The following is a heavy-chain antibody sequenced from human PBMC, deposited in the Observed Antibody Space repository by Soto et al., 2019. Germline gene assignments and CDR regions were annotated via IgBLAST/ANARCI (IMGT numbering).Heavy chain of an antibody. CDR3: ARDDRMVRGVPLFFDY. V-gene: IGHV3-20*04. D-gene: IGHD3-10*01. J-gene: IGHJ4*02. CDR1: GFTFDDHG. Sequence: EVQLVESGGGVVRPGGSLRLSCAASGFTFDDHGMSWVRQVPGKGLEWVSGINWNGGSTSYADSVKGRFTISRDNAKNXLYLQMNSLRAEDTALYYCARDDRMVRGVPLFFDYWGQGTLVTVSS. CDR2: INWNGGST.